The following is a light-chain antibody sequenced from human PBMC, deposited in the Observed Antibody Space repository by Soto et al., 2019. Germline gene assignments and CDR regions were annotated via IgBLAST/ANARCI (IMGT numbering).Light chain of an antibody. CDR1: SGSIASNY. V-gene: IGLV6-57*04. CDR3: QSYDSSPQYVV. Sequence: NFMLTQPHSVSESPGKTVTISCTRSSGSIASNYVQWYQQRPGSAPTTVIYEDNQRPSGVPDRFSGSIDSSSNSASLTISGLKTEDEADYYCQSYDSSPQYVVFGGGTKLTVL. J-gene: IGLJ2*01. CDR2: EDN.